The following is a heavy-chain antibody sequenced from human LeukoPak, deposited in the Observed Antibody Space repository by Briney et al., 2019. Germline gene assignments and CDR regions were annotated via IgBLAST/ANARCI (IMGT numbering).Heavy chain of an antibody. CDR3: ARGITFGGVIVNAFDI. Sequence: ASVKVSCKASGYSFTGYYMHWVRQAPGQGLEWMGWINPNSGDTNSAQRFQGRVTMTRDTSISTAYMELSRLRSDDTAVYYCARGITFGGVIVNAFDIWGQGTMVTVSS. D-gene: IGHD3-16*02. J-gene: IGHJ3*02. CDR1: GYSFTGYY. V-gene: IGHV1-2*02. CDR2: INPNSGDT.